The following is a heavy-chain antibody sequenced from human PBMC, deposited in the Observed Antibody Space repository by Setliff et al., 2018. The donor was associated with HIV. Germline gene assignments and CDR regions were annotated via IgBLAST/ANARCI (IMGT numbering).Heavy chain of an antibody. J-gene: IGHJ3*02. D-gene: IGHD3-9*01. V-gene: IGHV4-59*01. CDR3: ARSPHNYDILTGYRSRGGAFDI. CDR2: IYYSGST. Sequence: PSETLSLTCTVSGGPISSYYWSWIRQPPGKGLEWIGYIYYSGSTNYHPSLKSRVTISVDTSKNQFTPKLSSVTAADTAVYYCARSPHNYDILTGYRSRGGAFDIWGQGTMVTVSS. CDR1: GGPISSYY.